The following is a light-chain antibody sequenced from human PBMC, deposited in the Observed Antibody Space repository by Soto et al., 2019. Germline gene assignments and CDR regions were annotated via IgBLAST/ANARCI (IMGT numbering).Light chain of an antibody. CDR3: QQYNDWPLF. CDR2: ATS. V-gene: IGKV3-15*01. CDR1: QNFGNT. Sequence: EIVMTQSPATLSVSPGERVTLSCRASQNFGNTLAWYQQKPGQAPRLLIYATSTRATGVPARFSGSGSGTEFSLTISSLQSEEFALYYCQQYNDWPLFFGQGTKLEIK. J-gene: IGKJ2*01.